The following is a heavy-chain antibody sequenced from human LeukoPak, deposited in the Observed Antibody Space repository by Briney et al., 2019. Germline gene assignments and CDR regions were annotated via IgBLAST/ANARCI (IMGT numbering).Heavy chain of an antibody. V-gene: IGHV3-21*01. CDR1: GFTFSSYS. D-gene: IGHD5-12*01. CDR3: ENLGHSGHDDKGSDY. Sequence: GGSLRLSCAASGFTFSSYSMNWVRQAPGKGLEWVSSISSSSSYIYYADSVKGRFTISRDNAKNSLYLQMNSLRAEDTAVYYCENLGHSGHDDKGSDYWGQGTLVTVSS. CDR2: ISSSSSYI. J-gene: IGHJ4*02.